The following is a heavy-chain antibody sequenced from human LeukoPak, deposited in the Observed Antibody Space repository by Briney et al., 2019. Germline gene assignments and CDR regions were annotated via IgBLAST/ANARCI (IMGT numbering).Heavy chain of an antibody. CDR1: GFTFSNAW. CDR2: IYSGGST. Sequence: PGGSLRLSCAASGFTFSNAWMNWVRQAPGKGLEWVSIIYSGGSTFYADSVKGRFTISRDNSKNTLYLQMNSLRAEDTAVYYCARAPSSGWYGFDYWGQGTLVTVSS. J-gene: IGHJ4*02. V-gene: IGHV3-53*01. D-gene: IGHD6-19*01. CDR3: ARAPSSGWYGFDY.